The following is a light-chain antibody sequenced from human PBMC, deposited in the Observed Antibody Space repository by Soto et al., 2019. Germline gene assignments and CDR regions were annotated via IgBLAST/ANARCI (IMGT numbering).Light chain of an antibody. Sequence: DIQMTQSPSFLSASVGDRVTITCRANSSVANNLHWYQQKSGRXPKXXIYAASSLQGGVPSRFSGSGSGTQFTITISSLQPEDCETYDCQQLRTFPQTFGQGTKVDIK. J-gene: IGKJ1*01. CDR2: AAS. CDR1: SSVANN. V-gene: IGKV1-17*01. CDR3: QQLRTFPQT.